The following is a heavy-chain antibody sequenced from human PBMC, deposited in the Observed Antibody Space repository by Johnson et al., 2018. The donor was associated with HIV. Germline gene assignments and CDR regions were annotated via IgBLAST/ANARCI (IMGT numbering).Heavy chain of an antibody. D-gene: IGHD1-26*01. CDR2: ISFDGSNK. CDR3: AKDLTWEMQDAFDL. V-gene: IGHV3-30*18. J-gene: IGHJ3*01. CDR1: SRYG. Sequence: QVQLVESGGGVVQPGRSLRLSCAASRYGMHWVRQAPGKGLEWVAVISFDGSNKYYADSVKGRFTISRDNSKNTLYLQMNSLRLEDTALYYCAKDLTWEMQDAFDLWGQGTMVTVSS.